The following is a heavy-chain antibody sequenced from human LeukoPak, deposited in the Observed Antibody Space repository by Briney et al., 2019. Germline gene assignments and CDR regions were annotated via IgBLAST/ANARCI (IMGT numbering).Heavy chain of an antibody. J-gene: IGHJ6*02. CDR2: ISSYNGHT. V-gene: IGHV1-18*04. CDR3: ATDSSRYCSGGSCYRNYYYYGMDV. D-gene: IGHD2-15*01. CDR1: GYTFISYG. Sequence: ASVKVSCKASGYTFISYGISWVRQAPGQGLEWMGWISSYNGHTLYAQKFQGRVTMTEDTSTDTAYMELSSLRSEDTAVYYCATDSSRYCSGGSCYRNYYYYGMDVWSQGTTVTVSS.